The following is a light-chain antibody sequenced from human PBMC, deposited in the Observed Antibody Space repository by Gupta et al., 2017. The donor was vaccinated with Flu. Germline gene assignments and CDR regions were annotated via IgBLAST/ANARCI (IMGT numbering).Light chain of an antibody. CDR1: ALPKQY. Sequence: SYALTQPPSVSVSPGQTARITCSGDALPKQYAYWYQQKPGQAPVLVIYKDSERPSGIPERFSGSSSGTTVTLTISGVQAEDEADYYCQSADSSGTYHVFGTGTKVTVL. CDR3: QSADSSGTYHV. J-gene: IGLJ1*01. CDR2: KDS. V-gene: IGLV3-25*02.